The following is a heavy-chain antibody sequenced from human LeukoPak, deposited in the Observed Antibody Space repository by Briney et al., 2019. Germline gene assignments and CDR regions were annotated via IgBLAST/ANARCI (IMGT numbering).Heavy chain of an antibody. CDR1: GYTFTGYY. J-gene: IGHJ6*03. CDR3: ARDPTWGDILTGYLPNYYMDV. D-gene: IGHD3-9*01. Sequence: ASVKVSCEASGYTFTGYYMHWVRQAPGQGLEWMGWINPNSGGTNYAQKFQGRVTMTRDTSISTAYMELSRLRSDDTAVYYCARDPTWGDILTGYLPNYYMDVWGKGTTVTVSS. CDR2: INPNSGGT. V-gene: IGHV1-2*02.